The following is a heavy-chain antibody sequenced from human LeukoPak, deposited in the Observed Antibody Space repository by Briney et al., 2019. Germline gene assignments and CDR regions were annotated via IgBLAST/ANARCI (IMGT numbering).Heavy chain of an antibody. J-gene: IGHJ6*03. D-gene: IGHD3-10*01. CDR1: SGTFSGYY. V-gene: IGHV4-34*01. CDR2: INHSGST. CDR3: ARGLGRWFGEFYYYYYYMDV. Sequence: SETLSLTCAVYSGTFSGYYWRWIRQPPGQGLEWLREINHSGSTNYNPSLKSRIIISVDTAKSQFSLELSSVTAADTAVYYCARGLGRWFGEFYYYYYYMDVWGKGTTVTVSS.